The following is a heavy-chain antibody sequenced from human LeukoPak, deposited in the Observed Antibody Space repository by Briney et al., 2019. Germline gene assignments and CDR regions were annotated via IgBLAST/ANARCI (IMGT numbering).Heavy chain of an antibody. J-gene: IGHJ3*02. V-gene: IGHV1-46*01. D-gene: IGHD1-14*01. CDR3: ARDLNPQSIGMRAFDI. CDR1: GYTFTNFY. CDR2: INPTTGST. Sequence: ASVKVSCKASGYTFTNFYLHWVRQAPGQGLEWMGIINPTTGSTTYAQESQGRVTMTRDMSTSTVYMELTSLRSEDTAVYFCARDLNPQSIGMRAFDIWGQGTMVTASS.